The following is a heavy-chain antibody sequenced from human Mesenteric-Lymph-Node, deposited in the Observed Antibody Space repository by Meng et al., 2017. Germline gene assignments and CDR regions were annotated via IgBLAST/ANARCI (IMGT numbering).Heavy chain of an antibody. CDR1: GGTFSSYA. J-gene: IGHJ4*02. CDR2: IIPIFGTA. D-gene: IGHD2-21*02. CDR3: ARDVVVTAMRGSGYFDY. Sequence: QVRLVQVGAEVKKPGSSVKVSWKASGGTFSSYAISWVRQAPGQGLEWMGGIIPIFGTANYAQKFQGRVTITADESTSTAYMELSSLRSEDTAVYYCARDVVVTAMRGSGYFDYWGQGTLVTVSS. V-gene: IGHV1-69*01.